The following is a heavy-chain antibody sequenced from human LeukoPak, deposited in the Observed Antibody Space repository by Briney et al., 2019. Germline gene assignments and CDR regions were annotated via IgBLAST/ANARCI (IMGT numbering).Heavy chain of an antibody. CDR2: FYVSGSI. J-gene: IGHJ4*02. Sequence: SETLSLTCTVSGGSISAYYWSWVRQPAGPGLAWIGRFYVSGSIDYNPSLKSRITISVDKSKNQFSLKLTSVTAADTAVYYCARQGGLGTPASGSLEAFDYWGQGTLVTVSS. V-gene: IGHV4-4*07. D-gene: IGHD4-23*01. CDR3: ARQGGLGTPASGSLEAFDY. CDR1: GGSISAYY.